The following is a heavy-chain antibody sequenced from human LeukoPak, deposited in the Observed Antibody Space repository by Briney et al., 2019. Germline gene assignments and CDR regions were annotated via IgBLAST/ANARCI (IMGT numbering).Heavy chain of an antibody. Sequence: RESLRLSCAASGFTISSYWMHWVGQAPGKSLVWVSRINSDGRSTSSADTVKVRFTISRDNAKYTLYLQMNSLRAEDTAVYYCAKDLGQHLSWFDPWGQGTLVTVTS. CDR3: AKDLGQHLSWFDP. CDR1: GFTISSYW. D-gene: IGHD3-16*01. J-gene: IGHJ5*02. CDR2: INSDGRST. V-gene: IGHV3-74*01.